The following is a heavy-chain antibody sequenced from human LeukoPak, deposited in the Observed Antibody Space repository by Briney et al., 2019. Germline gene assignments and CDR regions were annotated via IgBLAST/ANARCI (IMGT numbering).Heavy chain of an antibody. CDR3: ARGPPYCGGDCYYYYYYGMDV. J-gene: IGHJ6*02. CDR1: GGSISSCY. V-gene: IGHV4-59*01. CDR2: IYYSGST. Sequence: PSGTLSLTCTVSGGSISSCYWSWIRQPPGKGLEWIGYIYYSGSTNYNPSLKSRVTISVDTSKNQFSLKLSSVTAADTAVYYCARGPPYCGGDCYYYYYYGMDVRGQGTTVTVSS. D-gene: IGHD2-21*02.